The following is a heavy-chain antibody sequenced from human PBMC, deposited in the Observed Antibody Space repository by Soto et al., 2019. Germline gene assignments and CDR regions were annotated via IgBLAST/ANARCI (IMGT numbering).Heavy chain of an antibody. D-gene: IGHD3-3*01. V-gene: IGHV3-30*03. CDR3: ATGEITIFGVVPYYFDY. CDR1: GFTFSSYG. Sequence: GGSLRLSCAASGFTFSSYGMHWVRQAPGKGLEWVAVISYDGSNKYYADSVKGRFTISRDNSKNTLYLQMNSLRAEDTAVYYCATGEITIFGVVPYYFDYWGQGTLVTVSS. CDR2: ISYDGSNK. J-gene: IGHJ4*02.